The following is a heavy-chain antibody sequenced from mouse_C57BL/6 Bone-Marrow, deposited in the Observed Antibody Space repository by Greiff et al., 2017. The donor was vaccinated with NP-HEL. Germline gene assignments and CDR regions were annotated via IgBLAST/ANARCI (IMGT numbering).Heavy chain of an antibody. D-gene: IGHD2-1*01. CDR1: GYTFTNYW. CDR2: IYPGGGYT. Sequence: QVQLQQSGAELVRPGTSVKMSCKASGYTFTNYWIGWAKQRPGHGLEWIGDIYPGGGYTNYNEKFKGKATLTADKSSSTAYMQFSSLTSEDSAIYYCARRAYGNYEDYYAMDYWGQGTSVTVSS. CDR3: ARRAYGNYEDYYAMDY. J-gene: IGHJ4*01. V-gene: IGHV1-63*01.